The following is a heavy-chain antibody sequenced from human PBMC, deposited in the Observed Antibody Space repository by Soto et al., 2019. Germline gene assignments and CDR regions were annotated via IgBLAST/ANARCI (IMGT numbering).Heavy chain of an antibody. V-gene: IGHV3-15*01. J-gene: IGHJ4*02. D-gene: IGHD1-7*01. CDR2: IKTKSDGATT. CDR3: TALTGTTMALDY. Sequence: GSLRLSCAASGFTFSNAWMNWVRQAPGKGLEWVGRIKTKSDGATTDYAAPVKGRFTISRGDSRNTLYLQMNSLKAEDTAVYYCTALTGTTMALDYWGQGTLVTVSS. CDR1: GFTFSNAW.